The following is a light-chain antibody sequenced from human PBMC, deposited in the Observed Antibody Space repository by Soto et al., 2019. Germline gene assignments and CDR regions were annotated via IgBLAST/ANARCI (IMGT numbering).Light chain of an antibody. CDR3: AAWDDSLNGV. J-gene: IGLJ3*02. CDR1: SSNIETNY. CDR2: GNN. V-gene: IGLV1-47*02. Sequence: QSVLTQPPSVSGTPGQRVTISCSGSSSNIETNYVYWYQQFPGTAPRLLIYGNNRRPSGVPDRFAGSKSGTSASLAISGLRSEDEADYYCAAWDDSLNGVFGGGTKLTVL.